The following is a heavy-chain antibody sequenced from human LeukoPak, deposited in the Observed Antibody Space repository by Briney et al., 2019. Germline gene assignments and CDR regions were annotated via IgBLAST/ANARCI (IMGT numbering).Heavy chain of an antibody. J-gene: IGHJ4*02. D-gene: IGHD1-26*01. CDR2: IYPGDSDT. CDR3: ARVRIVGAAFFDY. Sequence: GESLKISCKTSGYSFTDYWIGWVRQMPGKGLEWMGIIYPGDSDTRYSPSFQGQVTISADKSISTAYLQWSSLKASDTAMYYCARVRIVGAAFFDYWGQGTLVTVSS. CDR1: GYSFTDYW. V-gene: IGHV5-51*01.